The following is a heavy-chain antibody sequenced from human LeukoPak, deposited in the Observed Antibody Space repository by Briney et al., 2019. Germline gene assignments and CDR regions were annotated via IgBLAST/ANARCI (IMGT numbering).Heavy chain of an antibody. V-gene: IGHV1-18*01. CDR2: ISAYNGNT. J-gene: IGHJ4*02. D-gene: IGHD3-3*01. CDR1: GYTFTIYG. Sequence: ASVKVSCTASGYTFTIYGISWVRQAPGQGLEWMGWISAYNGNTNYAQKLQGRVTMTTDTSTSTAYMELRSLRSDDTAVYYCARTPHYDFWSGYSMGFDYWGQGTLVTVSS. CDR3: ARTPHYDFWSGYSMGFDY.